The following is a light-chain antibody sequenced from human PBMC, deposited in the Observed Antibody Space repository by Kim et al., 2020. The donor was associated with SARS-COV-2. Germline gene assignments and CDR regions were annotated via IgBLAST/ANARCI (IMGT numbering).Light chain of an antibody. CDR2: GKN. Sequence: SSELTQDPAVSVALGQTVSITCQGDSLRTYFASWYQQKPGQAPLLVIYGKNDRPSGIPDRFSGSRSGNTASLTITGAQAEDEGDYYCNSRDSSGNQHVFG. CDR1: SLRTYF. V-gene: IGLV3-19*01. CDR3: NSRDSSGNQHV. J-gene: IGLJ1*01.